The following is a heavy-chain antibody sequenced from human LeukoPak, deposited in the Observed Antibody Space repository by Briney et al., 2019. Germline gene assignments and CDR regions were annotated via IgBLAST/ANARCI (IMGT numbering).Heavy chain of an antibody. Sequence: GGSLRLSCAASGFTFSSYSMNWVRQAPGKGLEWVSPISSSSSYIYYADSVKGRFTISRDNAKNSLYLQMNSLRAEDTAVYYCASGYSYGYRNFDYWGQGTLVTVSS. V-gene: IGHV3-21*01. D-gene: IGHD5-18*01. CDR1: GFTFSSYS. J-gene: IGHJ4*02. CDR3: ASGYSYGYRNFDY. CDR2: ISSSSSYI.